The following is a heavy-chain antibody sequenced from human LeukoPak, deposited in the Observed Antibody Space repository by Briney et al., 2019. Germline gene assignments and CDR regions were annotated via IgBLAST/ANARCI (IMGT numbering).Heavy chain of an antibody. CDR3: ANGGDSFTYGHRFDD. Sequence: PGRSLRLSCAASGFTFSSYAMHWVRQAPGKGLEWVAVISYDGSNKYYADSVKGRFTISRDNSKNTLYLQMNSLRPEDTAVYYCANGGDSFTYGHRFDDWGQGTLVTVSS. V-gene: IGHV3-30-3*01. J-gene: IGHJ4*02. D-gene: IGHD4-23*01. CDR1: GFTFSSYA. CDR2: ISYDGSNK.